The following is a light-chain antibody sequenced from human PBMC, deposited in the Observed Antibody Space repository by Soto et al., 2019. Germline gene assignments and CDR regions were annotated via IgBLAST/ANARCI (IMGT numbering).Light chain of an antibody. J-gene: IGKJ1*01. CDR2: RAS. V-gene: IGKV1-5*03. Sequence: DIQMTQSPSSVSSSVGDRVTITCRASQGISSWLAWYQQKPGKAPKLLINRASSLESGAPSRFSGSGSGTEFTLTISSLQPDDFASYYCQQYNTYSWTFGQGTKVDIK. CDR1: QGISSW. CDR3: QQYNTYSWT.